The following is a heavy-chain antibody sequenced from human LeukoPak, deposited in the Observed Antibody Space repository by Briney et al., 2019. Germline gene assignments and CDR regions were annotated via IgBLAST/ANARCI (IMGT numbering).Heavy chain of an antibody. CDR1: GFTFSSYA. J-gene: IGHJ4*02. CDR2: ISGSGGST. D-gene: IGHD3-10*01. V-gene: IGHV3-23*01. CDR3: AKPPAGYYYGSGSWYYFDY. Sequence: PGGSLRLSCAASGFTFSSYAMSWVRQAPGKGLEWVSAISGSGGSTYYADSVKGRFTISRDNSKNTLYLQMNSLRAEDTAVYYCAKPPAGYYYGSGSWYYFDYWGQGTLVTVSS.